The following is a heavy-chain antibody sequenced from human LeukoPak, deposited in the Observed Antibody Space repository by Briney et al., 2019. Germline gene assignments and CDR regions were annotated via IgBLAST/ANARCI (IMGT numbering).Heavy chain of an antibody. D-gene: IGHD1-26*01. J-gene: IGHJ5*02. CDR3: ATLGDFVAFTS. CDR2: ISAYNGNT. CDR1: GYTFTIYG. Sequence: VASVTVSFKASGYTFTIYGISWVRQAPGQGLEWMGWISAYNGNTNYAQKLQGRVTITTDTSTSTAYMELRSLRSDDPAVYYCATLGDFVAFTSWGQGTLVTVSS. V-gene: IGHV1-18*01.